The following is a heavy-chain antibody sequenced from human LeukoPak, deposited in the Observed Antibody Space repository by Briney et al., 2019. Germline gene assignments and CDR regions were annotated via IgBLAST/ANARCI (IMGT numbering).Heavy chain of an antibody. Sequence: PGGXLRLSCAASGFTFSSYSMNWVRQAPGRGLEGVSSISSSTSYIYYADSVKGPFTISRDNAKNSLYLQMNSLRAEDTAVYYCARDPFGYSSSWGQGTLVTVSS. CDR1: GFTFSSYS. CDR3: ARDPFGYSSS. D-gene: IGHD6-13*01. V-gene: IGHV3-21*01. J-gene: IGHJ4*02. CDR2: ISSSTSYI.